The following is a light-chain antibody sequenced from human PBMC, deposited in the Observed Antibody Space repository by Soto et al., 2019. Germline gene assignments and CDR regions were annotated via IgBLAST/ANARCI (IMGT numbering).Light chain of an antibody. CDR2: AAS. V-gene: IGKV3-20*01. CDR1: QTVSTNS. J-gene: IGKJ4*01. CDR3: QQYGSSVLT. Sequence: EIVLTQSPYTLSLSPGERASLSCRASQTVSTNSLAWYQQKPGQAPRPLIYAASSRATGTPDRFSGSGSGTDFTLIISRLEPEDFAVYYCQQYGSSVLTFGGGTKVDIK.